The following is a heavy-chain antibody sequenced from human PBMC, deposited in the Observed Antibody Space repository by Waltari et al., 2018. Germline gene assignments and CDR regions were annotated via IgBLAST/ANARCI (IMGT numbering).Heavy chain of an antibody. CDR3: AKDLVEYSSSSGRWAVAVYLDY. V-gene: IGHV3-23*01. Sequence: EVQLLESGGGLVQPGGSLRLSCAASGFTFSSYAMSWVRQAPVKGMAWVSAISGSGGSTYYADSVKGRFTISRDNSKNTLYLQMNSLRAEDTAVYYCAKDLVEYSSSSGRWAVAVYLDYWGQGTLVTVSS. D-gene: IGHD6-6*01. J-gene: IGHJ4*02. CDR2: ISGSGGST. CDR1: GFTFSSYA.